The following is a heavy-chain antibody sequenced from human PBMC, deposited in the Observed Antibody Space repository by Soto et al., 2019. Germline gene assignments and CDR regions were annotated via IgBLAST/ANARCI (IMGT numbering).Heavy chain of an antibody. V-gene: IGHV5-51*01. CDR3: ARTSAAGKYYYGMDV. CDR2: IYPGDSDT. J-gene: IGHJ6*02. D-gene: IGHD6-13*01. CDR1: GYSFTSYW. Sequence: ESLKISCKGSGYSFTSYWIGWVSQMPGKGLEWMGIIYPGDSDTRYSPSFQGQVTISADKSISTAYLQWSSLKASDTAMYYCARTSAAGKYYYGMDVWGQGTTVTVSS.